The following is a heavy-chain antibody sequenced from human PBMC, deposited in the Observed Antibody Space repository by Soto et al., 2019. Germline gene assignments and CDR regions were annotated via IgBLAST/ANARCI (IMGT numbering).Heavy chain of an antibody. CDR1: VYSVTSYW. Sequence: CLNISCRVSVYSVTSYWIGWVRQMPGKGLEWMGIIYPGDSDTRYSPSFQGQVTISADKSISTAYLQWSRLKASDTAMYYCARHRVEMASEIAYWGQGTLVTVPS. CDR2: IYPGDSDT. CDR3: ARHRVEMASEIAY. V-gene: IGHV5-51*01. D-gene: IGHD2-2*01. J-gene: IGHJ4*02.